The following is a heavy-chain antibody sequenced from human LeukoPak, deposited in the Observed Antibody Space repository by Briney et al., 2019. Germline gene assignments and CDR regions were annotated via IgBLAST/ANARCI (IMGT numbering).Heavy chain of an antibody. Sequence: SETLSLPFTVSGDSVSSSNFFWGWIRPPPGKGLEWIGSFHYSGSTFYNPSLKSRLTISVDTSKNHFSLKLTSVTAADSAVYYCARHEYQVFPPANWFDPWGQGTLVTVSS. CDR1: GDSVSSSNFF. CDR3: ARHEYQVFPPANWFDP. V-gene: IGHV4-39*02. CDR2: FHYSGST. J-gene: IGHJ5*02. D-gene: IGHD6-6*01.